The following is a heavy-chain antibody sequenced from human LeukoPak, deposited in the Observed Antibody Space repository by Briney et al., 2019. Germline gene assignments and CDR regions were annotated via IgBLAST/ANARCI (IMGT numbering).Heavy chain of an antibody. V-gene: IGHV3-23*01. CDR1: GLAFSSST. J-gene: IGHJ4*02. CDR3: AGRPSGEGLAPLDY. Sequence: PGGSLRLSCAASGLAFSSSTMSWVRQAPGKGLECVSIISGSGAATYYTDPVTGRFTISRDNSKNTLFLQMNSLRAEDTAVYYCAGRPSGEGLAPLDYWGQGALVAVSS. CDR2: ISGSGAAT. D-gene: IGHD1-14*01.